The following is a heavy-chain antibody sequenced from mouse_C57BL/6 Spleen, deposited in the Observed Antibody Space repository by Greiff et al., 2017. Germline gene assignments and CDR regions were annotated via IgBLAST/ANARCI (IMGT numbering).Heavy chain of an antibody. D-gene: IGHD2-3*01. CDR1: GYTFTSYW. J-gene: IGHJ4*01. V-gene: IGHV1-64*01. Sequence: QVQLQQPGAELVKPGASVKLSCKASGYTFTSYWMHWVKQRPGQGLEWIGMIHPNSGSTNYNEKFKSKATLTVDKSSSTAYMQLSSLTSEDSAVYYCARSGDGYYLSAMDYWGQGTSVTVSS. CDR2: IHPNSGST. CDR3: ARSGDGYYLSAMDY.